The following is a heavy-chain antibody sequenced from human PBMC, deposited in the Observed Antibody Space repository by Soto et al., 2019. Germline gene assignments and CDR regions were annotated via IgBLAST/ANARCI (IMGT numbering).Heavy chain of an antibody. V-gene: IGHV4-59*01. Sequence: TISLTSSLSARINTGGNCGCMQQHTGQSLEHIGHIYYTGSNRYNPALTSRVTISLDTSREQFSLKLTSVTAADTAVYYCARGRNCTSRSCFGFPSIWFDPWGQRTLVTASS. CDR3: ARGRNCTSRSCFGFPSIWFDP. D-gene: IGHD2-2*01. CDR1: ARINTGGN. J-gene: IGHJ5*02. CDR2: IYYTGSN.